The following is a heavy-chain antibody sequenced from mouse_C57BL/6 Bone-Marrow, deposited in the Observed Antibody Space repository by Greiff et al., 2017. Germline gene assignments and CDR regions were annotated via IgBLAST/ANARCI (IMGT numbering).Heavy chain of an antibody. D-gene: IGHD1-1*01. CDR1: GFNIQNTY. V-gene: IGHV14-3*01. CDR2: FDPANGNT. CDR3: ARPYYYGSSWGFGV. J-gene: IGHJ1*03. Sequence: EVQLQQSVAELVRPGASVKLSCTASGFNIQNTYLPWVKQRPEKGLEWIGRFDPANGNTKYAPKFQGKATITADTSSTTAYLQLSSLPSGDTAMYYCARPYYYGSSWGFGVWGTGTTVTVSS.